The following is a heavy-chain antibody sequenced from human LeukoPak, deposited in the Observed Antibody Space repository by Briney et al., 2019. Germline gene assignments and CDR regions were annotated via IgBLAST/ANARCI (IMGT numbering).Heavy chain of an antibody. CDR3: AKDRGGSGSYYYSAFDI. V-gene: IGHV3-23*01. CDR1: GFTFSSYA. J-gene: IGHJ3*02. CDR2: ISGSGGST. Sequence: PGRSLRLSCAASGFTFSSYAMSWVRQAPGKGLEWVSGISGSGGSTYYADSVKGRFTISRDNSKNTLYLEMNSLRADDTAVYYCAKDRGGSGSYYYSAFDIWGQGTMVTVSS. D-gene: IGHD3-10*01.